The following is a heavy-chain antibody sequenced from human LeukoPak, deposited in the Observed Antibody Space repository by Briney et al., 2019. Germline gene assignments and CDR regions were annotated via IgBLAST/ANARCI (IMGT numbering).Heavy chain of an antibody. D-gene: IGHD6-13*01. V-gene: IGHV3-23*01. CDR2: ISGSGGST. CDR1: GFTFSNYW. CDR3: VMGIAADY. J-gene: IGHJ4*02. Sequence: GGSLRLSCAASGFTFSNYWKSWVRQAPGKGLEWVSAISGSGGSTYYADSVKGRFTISRDNSKNTLYLQMNSLRAEDTAVYYCVMGIAADYWGQGTLVTVSS.